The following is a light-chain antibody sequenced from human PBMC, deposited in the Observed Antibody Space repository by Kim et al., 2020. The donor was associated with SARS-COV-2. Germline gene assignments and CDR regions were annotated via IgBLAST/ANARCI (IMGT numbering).Light chain of an antibody. CDR1: SLRSYY. J-gene: IGLJ1*01. CDR3: NSRDSSGNLYV. V-gene: IGLV3-19*01. CDR2: GKN. Sequence: SSELTQDPAVSVALVQTVRITCQGDSLRSYYASWYQQKPGQAPVLVIYGKNNRPSGIPDRFSGSNSGNTASLTITVAQAEDEADYYCNSRDSSGNLYVFGTGTKVTVL.